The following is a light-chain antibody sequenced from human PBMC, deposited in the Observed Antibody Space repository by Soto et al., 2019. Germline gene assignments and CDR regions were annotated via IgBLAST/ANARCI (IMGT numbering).Light chain of an antibody. CDR1: SSDIRRYNY. J-gene: IGLJ2*01. CDR2: EVT. V-gene: IGLV2-14*01. CDR3: SSYTSSSTAV. Sequence: QSALTQPASVSGSPGQSITISCTGTSSDIRRYNYVSWYQHHPGEAPKLIIYEVTNRPSGVSDRFSGSKSGNTASLTISGLQAEDEADYYCSSYTSSSTAVFGGGTKLTVL.